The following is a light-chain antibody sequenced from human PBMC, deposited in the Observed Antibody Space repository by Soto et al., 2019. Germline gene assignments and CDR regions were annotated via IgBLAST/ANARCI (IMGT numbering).Light chain of an antibody. CDR2: AAS. CDR3: QQTYSTPPT. CDR1: QSISDF. J-gene: IGKJ1*01. Sequence: DIQMTQSPYSLSASVGDRVTITCRASQSISDFLNWYQQKPGKAPKLLIYAASTLQSGVPSRFSGSGSGTDFTLTISSLEPEDFATYYCQQTYSTPPTFGQGTKVKIK. V-gene: IGKV1-39*01.